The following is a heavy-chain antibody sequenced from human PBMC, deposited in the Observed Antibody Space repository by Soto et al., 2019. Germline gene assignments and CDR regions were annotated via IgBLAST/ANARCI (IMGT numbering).Heavy chain of an antibody. CDR2: ISAYNGNT. Sequence: QVQLVQSGAEVKKPGASVKVSCKASGYTFASYAISWMRQAPGQGLEWMGWISAYNGNTNYAQKLQGRATMTTDTSTSTADMELRSLRSDDTAVYYCARDPPPPDYWGQGTLVTVSS. V-gene: IGHV1-18*01. CDR3: ARDPPPPDY. J-gene: IGHJ4*02. CDR1: GYTFASYA.